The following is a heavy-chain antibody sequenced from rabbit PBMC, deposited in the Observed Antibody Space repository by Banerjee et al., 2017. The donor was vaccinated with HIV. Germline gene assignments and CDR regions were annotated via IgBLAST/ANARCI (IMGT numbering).Heavy chain of an antibody. CDR2: ISSGGATT. CDR3: ARDLPISGGYSFDL. V-gene: IGHV1S40*01. CDR1: GIDFSSGYW. Sequence: QSLEESGGDLVKPGASLTLTCKASGIDFSSGYWICWVRQAPGKGLEWIGCISSGGATTYYASWAKGRFTISKTSSTTVTLRLTSLTVADTATYFCARDLPISGGYSFDLWGQGTLVTVS. D-gene: IGHD1-1*01. J-gene: IGHJ4*01.